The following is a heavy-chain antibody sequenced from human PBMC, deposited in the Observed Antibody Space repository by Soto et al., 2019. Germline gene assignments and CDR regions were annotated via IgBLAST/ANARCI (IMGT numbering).Heavy chain of an antibody. V-gene: IGHV2-5*02. J-gene: IGHJ5*01. CDR3: AHRVSYSVSWDLGWFES. CDR1: GFSLSSSGVC. D-gene: IGHD1-26*01. CDR2: IYWDNDR. Sequence: QISLKESGPTLVEPTETLTLTCSFSGFSLSSSGVCVCWFRQAPGKALECLAIIYWDNDRRYNPSLKNRISITKDPSKNQVVLIMTDLEPVDTGTYYCAHRVSYSVSWDLGWFESWGKWAPVTVS.